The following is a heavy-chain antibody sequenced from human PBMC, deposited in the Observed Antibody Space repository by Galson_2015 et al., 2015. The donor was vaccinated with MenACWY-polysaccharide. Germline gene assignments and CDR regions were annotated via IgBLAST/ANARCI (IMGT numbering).Heavy chain of an antibody. CDR3: AGGLGLSSDY. D-gene: IGHD5-12*01. CDR2: IERDGSEK. J-gene: IGHJ4*02. Sequence: SLRLSCAASGLTFSDYFMTWVRQAPGKGLEWVANIERDGSEKNYVDSVKARFTISRDNAKNSLYLQMDNLRAEDTAVYYCAGGLGLSSDYWGPGTLVTVSS. CDR1: GLTFSDYF. V-gene: IGHV3-7*01.